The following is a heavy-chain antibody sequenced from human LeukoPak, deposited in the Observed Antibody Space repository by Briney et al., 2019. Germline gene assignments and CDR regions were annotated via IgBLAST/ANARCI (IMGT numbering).Heavy chain of an antibody. D-gene: IGHD6-19*01. Sequence: PGGSLRLSCAASGFTFSSNAMIWVRQAPGKGLEWVSAIYGGGSTYYADSVRGRFTISRNNSKNTPYLQMNSLRAEDTARYFCAAANSSSGLDFWGQGTLVTVSS. CDR3: AAANSSSGLDF. CDR2: IYGGGST. V-gene: IGHV3-53*01. CDR1: GFTFSSNA. J-gene: IGHJ4*02.